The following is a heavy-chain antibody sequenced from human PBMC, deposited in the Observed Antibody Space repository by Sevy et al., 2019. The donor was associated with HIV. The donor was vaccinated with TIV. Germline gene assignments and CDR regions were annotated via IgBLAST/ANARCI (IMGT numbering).Heavy chain of an antibody. CDR2: ISYDGSNK. D-gene: IGHD6-19*01. CDR1: GFTFSSYG. V-gene: IGHV3-30*18. J-gene: IGHJ6*02. Sequence: GGSLRLSCAASGFTFSSYGMHWVRQAPGKGLEWVAVISYDGSNKYYADSVKGRFTISRDNSKNTLYLQMNSLRAEDTAVYYCAKDLYSVAGRGFHYYGMDVRGQGTTVTVSS. CDR3: AKDLYSVAGRGFHYYGMDV.